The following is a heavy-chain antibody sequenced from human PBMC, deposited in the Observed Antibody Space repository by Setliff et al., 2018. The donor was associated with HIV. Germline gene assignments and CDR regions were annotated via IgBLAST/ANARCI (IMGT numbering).Heavy chain of an antibody. CDR3: ARERDDSGDYLSLFVH. V-gene: IGHV4-31*03. CDR2: VFHTGTT. Sequence: KPSETLSLTCTVSGDSISSSSYYWTWLRQHPGKGLEWIGYVFHTGTTYYNPSLKSRLTLSVDTSKNQFSLKLSSVTAADTAVYYCARERDDSGDYLSLFVHWGQGALVTVSS. CDR1: GDSISSSSYY. D-gene: IGHD4-17*01. J-gene: IGHJ4*02.